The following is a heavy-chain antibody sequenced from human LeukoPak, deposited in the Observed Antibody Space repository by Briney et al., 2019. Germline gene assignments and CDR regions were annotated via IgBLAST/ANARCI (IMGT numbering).Heavy chain of an antibody. CDR1: GGSISSGSYY. CDR3: ARDFRYGSGGYYNPPGFDP. D-gene: IGHD3-10*01. Sequence: PSETLSLTCTVSGGSISSGSYYWSWIRQPAGKGLEWIGRIYTSGSTNYNPSLKSRVTISVDTSKNQFSLKLSSVTAADTAVYYCARDFRYGSGGYYNPPGFDPWGQGTLVTVSS. CDR2: IYTSGST. J-gene: IGHJ5*02. V-gene: IGHV4-61*02.